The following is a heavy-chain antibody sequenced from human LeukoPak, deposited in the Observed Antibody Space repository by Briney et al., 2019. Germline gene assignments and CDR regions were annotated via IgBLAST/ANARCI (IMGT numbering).Heavy chain of an antibody. CDR1: GYTFTSYG. V-gene: IGHV1-18*01. J-gene: IGHJ6*02. CDR3: ARGGALLWFGEFNYYYGMDV. D-gene: IGHD3-10*01. CDR2: ISAYSGNT. Sequence: ASVKVSCKASGYTFTSYGISWVRQAPGQGLEWMGWISAYSGNTNYAQKLQGRVTMTTDTSTSTAYMELRSLRSDDTAVYYCARGGALLWFGEFNYYYGMDVWGQGTTVTVSS.